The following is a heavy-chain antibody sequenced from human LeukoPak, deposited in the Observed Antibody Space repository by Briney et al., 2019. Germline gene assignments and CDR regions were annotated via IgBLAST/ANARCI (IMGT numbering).Heavy chain of an antibody. CDR1: GFTFSSYS. CDR2: ISSSSSYI. J-gene: IGHJ4*02. V-gene: IGHV3-21*01. CDR3: ARGRSGWYREFDY. D-gene: IGHD6-19*01. Sequence: GGSLRLSCAASGFTFSSYSMNWVRQAPGKGLEWVSSISSSSSYIYYADSVKGRFTISRDNAKNSLYLQMNSLRAEDTAVYYCARGRSGWYREFDYWGQGTLVTVSS.